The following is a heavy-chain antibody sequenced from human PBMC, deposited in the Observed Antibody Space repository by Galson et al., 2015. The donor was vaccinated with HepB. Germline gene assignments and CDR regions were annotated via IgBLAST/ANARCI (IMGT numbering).Heavy chain of an antibody. J-gene: IGHJ5*02. CDR1: GYTFNRYP. CDR3: ARGSGAAKGWFAP. V-gene: IGHV7-4-1*02. Sequence: QSGAEVKKPGESLKISCKASGYTFNRYPMNWVRQAPGQGLEWIGWINTDTGNPTYAQGFTGRFVLSLDTSVSTAYLQISSLKAEDTAMYYCARGSGAAKGWFAPWGQGTLVTVSS. CDR2: INTDTGNP. D-gene: IGHD2-15*01.